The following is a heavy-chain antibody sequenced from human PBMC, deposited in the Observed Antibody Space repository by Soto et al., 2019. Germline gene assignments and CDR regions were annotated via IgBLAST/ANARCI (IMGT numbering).Heavy chain of an antibody. D-gene: IGHD5-12*01. V-gene: IGHV3-30-3*01. J-gene: IGHJ4*02. Sequence: QVQLVESGGGVVQPGRSLRLSCAASGFTFSSYAMHWVRQAPGKGLEWVAVISYDGSNKYYADSVKGRFTISRDSSKNTLYLQMNSLRAEDTAVYYCARVAVEMATIHVLDYWGQGTLVTVSS. CDR1: GFTFSSYA. CDR3: ARVAVEMATIHVLDY. CDR2: ISYDGSNK.